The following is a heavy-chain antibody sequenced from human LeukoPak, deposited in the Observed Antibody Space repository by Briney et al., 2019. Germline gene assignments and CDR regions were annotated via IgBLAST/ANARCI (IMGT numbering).Heavy chain of an antibody. CDR1: GFTFSGFW. CDR2: ISFDESDA. Sequence: GGSLRLSCAASGFTFSGFWMHWVRQAPGKGLVWVSCISFDESDATYADSVKGRFTISRDNAKNTLYLQMNSLRAEDTAVYYCAREGIVVVPAAKVGFHRNFDYWGQGTLVTVSS. CDR3: AREGIVVVPAAKVGFHRNFDY. V-gene: IGHV3-74*01. D-gene: IGHD2-2*01. J-gene: IGHJ4*02.